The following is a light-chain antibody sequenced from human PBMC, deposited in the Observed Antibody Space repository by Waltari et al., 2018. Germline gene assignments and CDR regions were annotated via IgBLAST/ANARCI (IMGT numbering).Light chain of an antibody. CDR1: SSNIGSTA. CDR2: SHV. J-gene: IGLJ2*01. V-gene: IGLV1-44*01. Sequence: QSMLTQPPSASGSPGQRVSIPCSGGSSNIGSTALNWYKQLPGTAPKLLMYSHVIRPSGVPDRFSGSRSGTSGSLAISGLQSEDEADYYCAAWDDSLKVVLFGGGTKLTVL. CDR3: AAWDDSLKVVL.